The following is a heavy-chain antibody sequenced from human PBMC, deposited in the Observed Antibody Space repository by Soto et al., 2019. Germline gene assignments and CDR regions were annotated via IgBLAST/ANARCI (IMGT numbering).Heavy chain of an antibody. D-gene: IGHD2-21*01. CDR1: GFIFSNYA. Sequence: EVQLLDSGGGLVQPGGSVRLSCTTSGFIFSNYAMNWVRQAPGKGLERVSVISDNGGSTYYADSVKGRFTITRDYSKTTIYLHMNSLSPEDTAVYYCARGRKYCGPTTCFQYLDYWGQGTLVTVSS. V-gene: IGHV3-23*01. CDR2: ISDNGGST. CDR3: ARGRKYCGPTTCFQYLDY. J-gene: IGHJ4*02.